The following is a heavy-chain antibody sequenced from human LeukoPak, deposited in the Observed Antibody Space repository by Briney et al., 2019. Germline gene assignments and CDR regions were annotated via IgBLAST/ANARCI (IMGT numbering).Heavy chain of an antibody. CDR3: ARGSDTVTTFYYYYGMDV. CDR1: GGSFSGYY. CDR2: INHSGST. D-gene: IGHD4-4*01. V-gene: IGHV4-34*01. Sequence: SETLSLTCAVYGGSFSGYYWSWIRQPPGKGLEWIGEINHSGSTNYNPSLKSRVTISVDTSKNQFSLKLSSVTAAGTAVYYCARGSDTVTTFYYYYGMDVWGQGTTVTVSS. J-gene: IGHJ6*02.